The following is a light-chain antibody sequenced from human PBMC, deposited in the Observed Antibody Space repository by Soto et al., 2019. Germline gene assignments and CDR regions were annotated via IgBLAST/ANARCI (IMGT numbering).Light chain of an antibody. CDR3: QQYGSSPLVT. V-gene: IGKV3-20*01. J-gene: IGKJ5*01. CDR1: QSVRSSY. Sequence: EIVLTQSPGTLSLSPGERATLSCRASQSVRSSYLAWYQQKPGQAPRLLIYGASSRATGIPDRFSGSGSGTDLTLTISRLEPEDFAVYYCQQYGSSPLVTFGQGTRLEIK. CDR2: GAS.